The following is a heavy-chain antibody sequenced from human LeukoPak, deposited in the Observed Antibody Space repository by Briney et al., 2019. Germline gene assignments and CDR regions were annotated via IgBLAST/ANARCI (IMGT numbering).Heavy chain of an antibody. J-gene: IGHJ4*02. CDR2: IYYSGST. V-gene: IGHV4-39*01. Sequence: PSETLSLTCTVSGGSISSSSYYWGWIRQPPGKGLEWIGSIYYSGSTYYNPSLKSRVTISVDTSKNQFSLKLSSVTAADTAVYYCARHEDFIAAASYFDYWGQGTLVTVSS. CDR3: ARHEDFIAAASYFDY. CDR1: GGSISSSSYY. D-gene: IGHD6-13*01.